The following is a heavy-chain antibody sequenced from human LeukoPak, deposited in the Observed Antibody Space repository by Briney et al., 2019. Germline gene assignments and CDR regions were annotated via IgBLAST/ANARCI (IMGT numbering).Heavy chain of an antibody. J-gene: IGHJ4*02. CDR2: INTNSGNP. CDR3: AKDVRRLGIASSGFDY. CDR1: GFTLTNYA. Sequence: EASVKVSCKASGFTLTNYAMNWVRQVPGQGLEWMGWINTNSGNPTYAQGFTGRFVFSVESSVSTTYLQISSLKAEDTAVYYCAKDVRRLGIASSGFDYWGQGSLVTVSS. V-gene: IGHV7-4-1*02. D-gene: IGHD6-13*01.